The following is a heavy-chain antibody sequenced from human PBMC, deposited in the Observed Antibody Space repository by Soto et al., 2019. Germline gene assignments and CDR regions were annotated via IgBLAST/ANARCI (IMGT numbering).Heavy chain of an antibody. V-gene: IGHV1-69*13. J-gene: IGHJ4*02. CDR1: GGTFSSYA. Sequence: GASVKVSCKASGGTFSSYAISWVRQAPGQGLEWMGGIIPIFGTANYAQKFQGRVTITADESTSTAYMELSSLRSEDTAVYYCAREARPTYYYDSSGYSLDYWGQGTLVTVSS. D-gene: IGHD3-22*01. CDR3: AREARPTYYYDSSGYSLDY. CDR2: IIPIFGTA.